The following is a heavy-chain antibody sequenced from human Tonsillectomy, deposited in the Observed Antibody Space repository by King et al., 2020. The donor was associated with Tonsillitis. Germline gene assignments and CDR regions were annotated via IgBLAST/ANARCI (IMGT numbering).Heavy chain of an antibody. D-gene: IGHD3-3*01. CDR2: INWNGGST. CDR3: ARGPTYYDFWSGYSTSSGMDV. Sequence: VQLVESGGGVVRPGGSLRLSCAASGFTFDDYGMSWVRQAPGKGLEWVSGINWNGGSTGYADSVKGRFTISRDNAKNSLYLQMNSLRAEDTALYHCARGPTYYDFWSGYSTSSGMDVWGQGTTVTVSS. J-gene: IGHJ6*02. V-gene: IGHV3-20*01. CDR1: GFTFDDYG.